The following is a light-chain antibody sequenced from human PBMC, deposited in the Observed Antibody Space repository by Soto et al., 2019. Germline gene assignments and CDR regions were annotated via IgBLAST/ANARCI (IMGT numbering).Light chain of an antibody. V-gene: IGLV2-14*02. CDR3: SSFSTTSTHVL. CDR2: EGS. J-gene: IGLJ2*01. Sequence: QSALTQPASVSGSPGQSITISCTGTSSDVGSYKFVSWYQQDPGKAPKLMIYEGSKRPSGVSNRFSGSKSGNTASLTISGLQAEDEADYYCSSFSTTSTHVLFGGGTKLTVL. CDR1: SSDVGSYKF.